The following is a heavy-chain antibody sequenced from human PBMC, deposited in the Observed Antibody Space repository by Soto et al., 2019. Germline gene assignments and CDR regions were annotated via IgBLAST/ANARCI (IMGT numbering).Heavy chain of an antibody. CDR1: GFTFSRYW. J-gene: IGHJ4*02. V-gene: IGHV3-74*03. CDR3: VRGLGNSDH. Sequence: EVQLVESGGGLVQPGGSLRLSCVASGFTFSRYWMHWVRQVPGKEPVWVSFIDSYGSSTKYADSVRGRFTISRDNAKNPLYLLMNSLRVEDTAVYYCVRGLGNSDHWGKGTLVTVSS. CDR2: IDSYGSST.